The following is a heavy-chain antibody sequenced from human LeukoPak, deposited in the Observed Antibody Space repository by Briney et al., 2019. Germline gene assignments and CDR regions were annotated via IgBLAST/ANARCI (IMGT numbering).Heavy chain of an antibody. CDR2: IYYSGST. Sequence: RTSETLSPTCTVSGGSISSGDYYWSWIRQPPGKGLEWIGYIYYSGSTYYNPSLKSRVTISVDTSKNQFSLKLSSVTAADTAVYYCARDITGYLDYWGQGTLVTVSS. J-gene: IGHJ4*02. CDR3: ARDITGYLDY. CDR1: GGSISSGDYY. V-gene: IGHV4-30-4*01. D-gene: IGHD3-3*01.